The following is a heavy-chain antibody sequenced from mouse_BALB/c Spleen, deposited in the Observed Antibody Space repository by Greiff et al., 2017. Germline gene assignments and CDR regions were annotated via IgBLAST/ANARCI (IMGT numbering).Heavy chain of an antibody. J-gene: IGHJ2*01. Sequence: EVKLQESGPGLVKPSQSLSLTCTVTGYSITSDYAWNWIRQFPGNKLEWMGYISYSGSTSYNPSLKSRISITRDTSKNQFFLQLNSVTTEDTATYYCARGDYYGSSDYWGQGTTLTVSS. CDR1: GYSITSDYA. CDR3: ARGDYYGSSDY. CDR2: ISYSGST. D-gene: IGHD1-1*01. V-gene: IGHV3-2*02.